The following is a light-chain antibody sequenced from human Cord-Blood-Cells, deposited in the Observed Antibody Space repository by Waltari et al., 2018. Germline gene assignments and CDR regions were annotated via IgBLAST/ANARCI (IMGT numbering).Light chain of an antibody. CDR1: SSDVGGYNY. J-gene: IGLJ1*01. V-gene: IGLV2-14*01. Sequence: QSALTQPASVSGSPGQSITISCTGTSSDVGGYNYVSWYQQHPGQAPKLMIYDVSNRPSWVCNRFSGSKSGNTASLTISGLQAEDEADYYCSSYTSSSTLYVFGTGTKVTVL. CDR3: SSYTSSSTLYV. CDR2: DVS.